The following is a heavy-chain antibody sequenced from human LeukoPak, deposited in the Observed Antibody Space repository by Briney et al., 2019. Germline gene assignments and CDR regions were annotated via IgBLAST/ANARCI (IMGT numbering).Heavy chain of an antibody. CDR1: GGTFSSYA. D-gene: IGHD1-26*01. Sequence: SCKASGGTFSSYAISWVRQAPGKGLEWVSSISGSGDSAYYADSVKGRFTIFRDNFKNTLYLQMNSLRAEDTAVYYCAKVSNSGSYLDEYYFDYWGQGTLVTVSS. J-gene: IGHJ4*02. CDR3: AKVSNSGSYLDEYYFDY. CDR2: ISGSGDSA. V-gene: IGHV3-23*01.